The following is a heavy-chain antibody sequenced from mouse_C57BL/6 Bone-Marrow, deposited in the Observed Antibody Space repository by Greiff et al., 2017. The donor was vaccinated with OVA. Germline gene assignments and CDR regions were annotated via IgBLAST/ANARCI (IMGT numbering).Heavy chain of an antibody. CDR2: IDPETGGT. D-gene: IGHD4-1*01. Sequence: QVLLQQAGAELVRPGASVMLSCKASGYTSTDYEMHWVKQTPVHGLEWIGAIDPETGGTAYNQKFKGKAILTADKSSSTDYMELRSLTSEDSAVYDCTSSLGPVGGKGTTVTVAS. J-gene: IGHJ1*03. CDR1: GYTSTDYE. V-gene: IGHV1-15*01. CDR3: TSSLGPV.